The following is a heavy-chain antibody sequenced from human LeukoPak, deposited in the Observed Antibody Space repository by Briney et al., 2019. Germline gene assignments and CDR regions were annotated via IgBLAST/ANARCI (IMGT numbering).Heavy chain of an antibody. D-gene: IGHD3-10*01. Sequence: GGSLRLSCATSGFSFSTYNMNWVRQAPGKGLEWVSSVSSSSSYIYYSDSVKGRFTISRDNAKNSLYLQMNSLRAEGTALYCCARSLSYYYGSGSSPYFDYWGQGTLVTVSS. CDR1: GFSFSTYN. J-gene: IGHJ4*02. V-gene: IGHV3-21*04. CDR2: VSSSSSYI. CDR3: ARSLSYYYGSGSSPYFDY.